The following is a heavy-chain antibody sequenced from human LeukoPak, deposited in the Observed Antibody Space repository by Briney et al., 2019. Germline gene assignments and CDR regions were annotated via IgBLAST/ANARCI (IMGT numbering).Heavy chain of an antibody. CDR1: GFTFSSYG. CDR3: ARDGVSTNDWQPDY. Sequence: GGSLRLSCAASGFTFSSYGMHWVRQAPGKGLEWVAFIRYDGSNKYYADSVKGRFSISRDNSKNTLYLQVNSLRVEDTALYYCARDGVSTNDWQPDYWGQGTLVTVSS. V-gene: IGHV3-30*02. CDR2: IRYDGSNK. D-gene: IGHD5/OR15-5a*01. J-gene: IGHJ4*02.